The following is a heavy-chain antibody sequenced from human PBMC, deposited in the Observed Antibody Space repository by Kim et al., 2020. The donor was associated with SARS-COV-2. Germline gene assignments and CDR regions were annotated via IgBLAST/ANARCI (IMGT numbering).Heavy chain of an antibody. V-gene: IGHV3-15*01. Sequence: GGSLRLSCAASGFTFSNAWMSWVRQAPGKGLEWVGRIKSKTDGGTTDYAAPVKGRFTISRDDSKNTLYLQMNSLKTEDTAVYYCTTLEITIFEAGYYYYGMDVWGQGTTGTVSS. CDR3: TTLEITIFEAGYYYYGMDV. J-gene: IGHJ6*02. CDR2: IKSKTDGGTT. D-gene: IGHD3-3*01. CDR1: GFTFSNAW.